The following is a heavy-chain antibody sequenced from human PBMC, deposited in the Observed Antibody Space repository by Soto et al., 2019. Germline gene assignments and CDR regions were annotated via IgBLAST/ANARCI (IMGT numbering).Heavy chain of an antibody. Sequence: QVQLHESGPGLVKPSETLSLTCTVSGGSFSDYYWAWIRKPPGKGLEWVGYTHYSGGAIYSPSLKSRVIMSVDTSKKQISLRLNSVTAADTAVYYCASGRPSTDCASGVCYPVAGYFYMEVRGKGTEVRVSS. CDR1: GGSFSDYY. CDR2: THYSGGA. J-gene: IGHJ6*03. D-gene: IGHD2-8*01. CDR3: ASGRPSTDCASGVCYPVAGYFYMEV. V-gene: IGHV4-59*08.